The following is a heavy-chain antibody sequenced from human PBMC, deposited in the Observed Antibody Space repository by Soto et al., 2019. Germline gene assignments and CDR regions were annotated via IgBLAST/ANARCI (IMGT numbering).Heavy chain of an antibody. Sequence: QLVESGGGLVQPGGSLRLSCAASGFTFKNAWMSWVRQAPGKGLEWVGRIKTKADAGTTDYAAPVKGRFTISRDDSKNTLYLQMNSLKNEDTALYFCTTDGATIFFDPRGQGTLVTVSS. V-gene: IGHV3-15*01. D-gene: IGHD3-10*02. J-gene: IGHJ5*02. CDR1: GFTFKNAW. CDR2: IKTKADAGTT. CDR3: TTDGATIFFDP.